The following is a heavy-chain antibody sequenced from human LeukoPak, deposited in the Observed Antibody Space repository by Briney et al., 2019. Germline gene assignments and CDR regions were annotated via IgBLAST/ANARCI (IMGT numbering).Heavy chain of an antibody. CDR2: ISYDGSNK. J-gene: IGHJ1*01. D-gene: IGHD4-17*01. CDR1: GFTFSSYG. CDR3: ATQPESYGDSASYFHH. Sequence: PGGSLRLSCAASGFTFSSYGMHWVRQAPGKGLEWVAVISYDGSNKYYADSVKGRFTFSRDNSDNILHLQMHSLRADDTAVYYCATQPESYGDSASYFHHWGQGTLVTVSS. V-gene: IGHV3-30*03.